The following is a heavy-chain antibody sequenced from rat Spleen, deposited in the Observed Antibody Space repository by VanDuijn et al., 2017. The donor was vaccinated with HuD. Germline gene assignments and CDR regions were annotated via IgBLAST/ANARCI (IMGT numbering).Heavy chain of an antibody. Sequence: EVQLVESGGGLVQPGRSLKLSCAASGFTLSDYVMHWIRQAPTKGLEWVTSISPSGATTNYRDSVKGRFTISRDNARGTLYLQMDSLRSEDTATYYCARVGTRVSSFAYWGQGTLVTVSS. V-gene: IGHV5-19*01. CDR1: GFTLSDYV. D-gene: IGHD1-4*01. CDR3: ARVGTRVSSFAY. J-gene: IGHJ3*01. CDR2: ISPSGATT.